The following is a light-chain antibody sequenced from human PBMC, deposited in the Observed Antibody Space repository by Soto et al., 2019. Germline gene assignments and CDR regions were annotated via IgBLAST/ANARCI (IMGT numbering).Light chain of an antibody. V-gene: IGLV1-51*01. CDR2: DNN. CDR3: GTWDSSLSAVV. Sequence: QAVVTQPPSVSAAPGQKVTISCSGSSSNIGINYVSWYQQLPRTAPKLLIYDNNKRPSGIPDRVSGSKSGTSATLVITGLQTGDEADYYCGTWDSSLSAVVFGGGTKLTVL. CDR1: SSNIGINY. J-gene: IGLJ2*01.